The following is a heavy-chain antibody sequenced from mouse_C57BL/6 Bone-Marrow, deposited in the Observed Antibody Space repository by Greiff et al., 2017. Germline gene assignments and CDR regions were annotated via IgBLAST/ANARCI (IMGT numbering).Heavy chain of an antibody. Sequence: QVQLQQPGAGLVRPGTSVKLSCKASGYTFTSYWMHWVKQRPGQGLEWIGVIDPSDSYTNYNQKFKGKATLTVDTSSSTAYMQLSSLTSEDSAVYYCARIRRDYWGQGTTLTVSS. CDR1: GYTFTSYW. CDR2: IDPSDSYT. V-gene: IGHV1-59*01. CDR3: ARIRRDY. J-gene: IGHJ2*01.